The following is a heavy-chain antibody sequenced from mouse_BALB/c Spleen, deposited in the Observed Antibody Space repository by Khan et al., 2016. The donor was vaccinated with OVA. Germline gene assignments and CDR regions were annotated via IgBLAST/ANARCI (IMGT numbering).Heavy chain of an antibody. CDR3: VREGAYYRSDGWFAY. D-gene: IGHD2-14*01. CDR1: GHTFTTYT. V-gene: IGHV1-4*01. J-gene: IGHJ3*01. Sequence: QVQLKQSGAELARPGASVKMSCKASGHTFTTYTIHWVKQRPGQGLEWIGYIIPSNDYTNYNQKFKDRATLTADKSSSTAYMQLSSLTSEDSAVYYGVREGAYYRSDGWFAYWGQGTLVTVSA. CDR2: IIPSNDYT.